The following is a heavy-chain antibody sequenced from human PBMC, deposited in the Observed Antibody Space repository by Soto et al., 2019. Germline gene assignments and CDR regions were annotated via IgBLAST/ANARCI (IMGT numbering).Heavy chain of an antibody. V-gene: IGHV1-2*04. Sequence: SVKVSCKASGYTFTGYYMHWVRQAPGQGLEWMGWINPNSGGTNYAQKFQGWVTMTRDTSISTAYMELSRLRSDDTAVYYCAREGSNYPGGMDVWGQGTTVTVSS. D-gene: IGHD4-4*01. CDR1: GYTFTGYY. CDR3: AREGSNYPGGMDV. CDR2: INPNSGGT. J-gene: IGHJ6*02.